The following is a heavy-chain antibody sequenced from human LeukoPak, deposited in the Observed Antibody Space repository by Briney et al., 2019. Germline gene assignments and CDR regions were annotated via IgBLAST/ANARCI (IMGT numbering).Heavy chain of an antibody. CDR1: GYSFTTYW. D-gene: IGHD5-24*01. J-gene: IGHJ4*02. V-gene: IGHV5-51*01. CDR2: IYPGDSDT. Sequence: GESLKISCKGSGYSFTTYWFGWVRQMPGKGLEWMGIIYPGDSDTRYSPSFQGQVTISADKSISTAYLQWSSLKASDTAMYYCATPQMATRGPRYFDCWGQGTLVTVSS. CDR3: ATPQMATRGPRYFDC.